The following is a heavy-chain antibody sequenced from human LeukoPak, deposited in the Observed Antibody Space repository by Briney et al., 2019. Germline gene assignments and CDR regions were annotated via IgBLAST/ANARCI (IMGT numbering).Heavy chain of an antibody. D-gene: IGHD3-10*01. CDR3: ATSSRPYGSGTYSYDY. Sequence: GESLQISCRGSGYTFTTHWVGWVRQMPGKGLEWMGLIYPGDSDTRYSPSFQGQVTISADKSINTAYLQWSRLKASDTAMYYCATSSRPYGSGTYSYDYWGQGTLVTVSS. V-gene: IGHV5-51*01. CDR2: IYPGDSDT. CDR1: GYTFTTHW. J-gene: IGHJ4*02.